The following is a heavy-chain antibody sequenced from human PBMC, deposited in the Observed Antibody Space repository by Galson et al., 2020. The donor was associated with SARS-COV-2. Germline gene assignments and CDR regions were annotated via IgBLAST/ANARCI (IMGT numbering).Heavy chain of an antibody. Sequence: SETLSLTCSVSGDSINTASYYWGWIRQPPGKGLEWIGRSYYTGSTYYNPSLKGRVTLSRDSSKNHFSLKLRSVTAADTAVYYCARDREMWNFGYFDSWGPGTLVTVSS. V-gene: IGHV4-39*07. J-gene: IGHJ4*03. D-gene: IGHD1-7*01. CDR1: GDSINTASYY. CDR3: ARDREMWNFGYFDS. CDR2: SYYTGST.